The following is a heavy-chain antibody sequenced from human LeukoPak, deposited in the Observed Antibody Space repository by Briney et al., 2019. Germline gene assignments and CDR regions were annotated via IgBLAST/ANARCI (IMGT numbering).Heavy chain of an antibody. CDR1: GYSISSGYY. Sequence: SETLSLTCAVSGYSISSGYYWGWIRQPPGKGLEWIGSIYHSGSTYYNPSLKSRVTISVDTSKNQFSLKLSSVTAADTAVYYCARSHGGYCTNGVCYWSYYYYYGMDVWGQGTTVTVSS. CDR3: ARSHGGYCTNGVCYWSYYYYYGMDV. J-gene: IGHJ6*02. D-gene: IGHD2-8*01. CDR2: IYHSGST. V-gene: IGHV4-38-2*01.